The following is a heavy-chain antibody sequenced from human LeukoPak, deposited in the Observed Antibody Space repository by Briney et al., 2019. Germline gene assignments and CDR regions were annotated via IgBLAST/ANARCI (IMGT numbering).Heavy chain of an antibody. D-gene: IGHD3-16*02. J-gene: IGHJ4*02. CDR2: ISGSGGST. CDR1: GFTFSSYA. CDR3: AKDRSRDYDYVWGSYRYPSWDY. Sequence: GGSLRLSCAASGFTFSSYAMSWVRQAPGKGLESVSAISGSGGSTYYADSVKGRFTISRDNSKNTLYLQMNSLRAEDTAVYYCAKDRSRDYDYVWGSYRYPSWDYWGQGTLVTVSS. V-gene: IGHV3-23*01.